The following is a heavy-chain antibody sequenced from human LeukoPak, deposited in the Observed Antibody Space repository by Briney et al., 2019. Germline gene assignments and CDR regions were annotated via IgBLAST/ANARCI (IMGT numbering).Heavy chain of an antibody. J-gene: IGHJ4*02. CDR2: ISGSGGST. CDR3: AKEVVDIWFVEL. D-gene: IGHD3-10*01. CDR1: GFTFSSYA. V-gene: IGHV3-23*01. Sequence: GGSLRLSCAASGFTFSSYAMRWVRQAPGKGLEWVSAISGSGGSTYYAVSVKGRFTISRDNSKNTLYLQMNSLRAEDTAVYYCAKEVVDIWFVELWGQRTLVTVSS.